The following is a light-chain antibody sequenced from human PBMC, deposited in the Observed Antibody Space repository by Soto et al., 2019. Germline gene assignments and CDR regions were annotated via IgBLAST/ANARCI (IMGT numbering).Light chain of an antibody. J-gene: IGKJ2*01. CDR1: QAVNTR. CDR2: LAS. CDR3: QQYDKWPYT. V-gene: IGKV3D-15*01. Sequence: EIVLTQSPATLSSFPGDRVTLSCRASQAVNTRLAWYQHKPGQAPRLLIYLASNRAAGVPARFSGSGSGSEFTLTISSLQSEDGALYFCQQYDKWPYTFGQGTNLELK.